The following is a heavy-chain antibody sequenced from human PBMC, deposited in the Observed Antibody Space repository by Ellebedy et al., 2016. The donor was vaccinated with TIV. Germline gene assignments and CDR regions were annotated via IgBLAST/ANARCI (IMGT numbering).Heavy chain of an antibody. CDR3: ARVRYGDYDY. Sequence: GESLKISCAASGFTFSSYSINWVRQAPGKGLEWVSSISSSSSYIYYADSVKGRFTISRDNAKNSLYLQMNSLRAEDTAVYYCARVRYGDYDYWGQGTLVTVSS. CDR2: ISSSSSYI. J-gene: IGHJ4*02. V-gene: IGHV3-21*01. CDR1: GFTFSSYS. D-gene: IGHD4-17*01.